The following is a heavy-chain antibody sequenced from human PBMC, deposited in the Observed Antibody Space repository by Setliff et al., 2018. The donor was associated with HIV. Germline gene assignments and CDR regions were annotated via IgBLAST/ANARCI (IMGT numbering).Heavy chain of an antibody. CDR1: GGSIRTGASY. D-gene: IGHD1-26*01. V-gene: IGHV4-39*07. J-gene: IGHJ5*01. CDR2: IYNEGRT. CDR3: ARGWAVSADFDS. Sequence: SETLSLTCTVSGGSIRTGASYWGWSRQPPGKGLEWTGSIYNEGRTFHKPSFKSRLTISVDTSKNQFSLSLNSVTAADTAVYFCARGWAVSADFDSWGQGTLVTVSA.